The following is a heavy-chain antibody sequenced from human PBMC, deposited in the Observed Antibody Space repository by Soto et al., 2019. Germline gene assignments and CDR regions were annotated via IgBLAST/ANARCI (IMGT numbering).Heavy chain of an antibody. D-gene: IGHD2-2*01. CDR3: AGREGYCSSTSCYLRGMGGWGGYYYYMEV. J-gene: IGHJ6*03. CDR1: GFTVSSNY. Sequence: GGSLRLSCAASGFTVSSNYMSWVRQAPGKGLEWVSVIYSGGSTYYADSVKGRFTISRDNSKNTLYLQMNSLRAEDTAVYYCAGREGYCSSTSCYLRGMGGWGGYYYYMEVWGKGTTVPVSS. CDR2: IYSGGST. V-gene: IGHV3-66*01.